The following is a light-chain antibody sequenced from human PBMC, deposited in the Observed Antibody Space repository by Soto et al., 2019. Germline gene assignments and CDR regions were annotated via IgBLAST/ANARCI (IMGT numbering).Light chain of an antibody. CDR3: QQYDNLPLT. CDR2: DAS. CDR1: QSISSY. Sequence: IQMTQSPYSLSASVGDRVTITCRASQSISSYLNWFQQKPGKAPKLLIYDASNLETGVPSRFSGSGSGTDFTFTISSLQPEDIATYYCQQYDNLPLTFGGGTKVDIK. V-gene: IGKV1-33*01. J-gene: IGKJ4*01.